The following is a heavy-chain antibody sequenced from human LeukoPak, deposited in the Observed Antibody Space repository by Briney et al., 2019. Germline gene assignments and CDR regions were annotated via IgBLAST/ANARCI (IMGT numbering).Heavy chain of an antibody. CDR2: IRSKAYGGTT. J-gene: IGHJ4*02. V-gene: IGHV3-49*04. CDR3: TSPVAGY. Sequence: GGSLRLSCAASGFTFSSYWMSWVRQAPGKGLVWVGFIRSKAYGGTTEYAASVKGRFTISRDDSKSIAYLQMNSLKTEDTAVYYCTSPVAGYWGQGTLVTVSS. CDR1: GFTFSSYW. D-gene: IGHD6-19*01.